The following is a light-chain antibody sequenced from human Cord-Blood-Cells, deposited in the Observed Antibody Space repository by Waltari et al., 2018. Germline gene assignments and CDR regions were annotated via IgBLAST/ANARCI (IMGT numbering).Light chain of an antibody. CDR3: MQALQTAYT. CDR1: QSLLHSNGYNY. CDR2: LGS. J-gene: IGKJ2*01. V-gene: IGKV2-28*01. Sequence: DIVITQSPLSLPVTPGEPASISCMSSQSLLHSNGYNYLDWYLQKPGQSPQLLIYLGSNRAYGVTDRFSGSGAGTDCTLKISRVEAEHVGVDYCMQALQTAYTFGQGTQLEIK.